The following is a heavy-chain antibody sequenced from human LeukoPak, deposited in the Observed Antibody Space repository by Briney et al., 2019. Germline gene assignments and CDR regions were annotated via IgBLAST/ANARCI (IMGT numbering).Heavy chain of an antibody. V-gene: IGHV4-39*01. CDR1: GGSISSSSYY. CDR3: ARPHYDFPNWFDP. Sequence: PSETLSLTCTVSGGSISSSSYYWGWIRQPPGKGLEWIGSIYYSGSTYYNPPLKSRVTISVDTSKNQFSLKLSSVTAADTAVYYCARPHYDFPNWFDPWGQGTLVTVSS. D-gene: IGHD3-3*01. J-gene: IGHJ5*02. CDR2: IYYSGST.